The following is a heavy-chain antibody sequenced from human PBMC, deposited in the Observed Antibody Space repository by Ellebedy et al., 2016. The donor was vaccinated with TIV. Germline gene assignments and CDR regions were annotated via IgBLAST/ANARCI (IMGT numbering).Heavy chain of an antibody. CDR2: INTNTGNP. CDR1: GYTFTSHP. D-gene: IGHD6-13*01. J-gene: IGHJ4*02. CDR3: ARFDTAAGTR. V-gene: IGHV7-4-1*02. Sequence: AASVKVSCKASGYTFTSHPLNWVRQAPGQGLEWMGWINTNTGNPTYAQGFTGRFVFSLDTSVSTAYLQISSLKAEDTAVYYCARFDTAAGTRWGQGTLVTVSS.